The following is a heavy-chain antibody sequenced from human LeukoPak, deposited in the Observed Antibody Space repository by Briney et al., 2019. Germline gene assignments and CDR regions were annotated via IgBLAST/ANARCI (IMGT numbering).Heavy chain of an antibody. D-gene: IGHD6-19*01. CDR1: GFTFSSYW. V-gene: IGHV3-74*01. J-gene: IGHJ4*02. Sequence: GGSLRLSCAASGFTFSSYWMHWVRQAPGKGLVWVSRINTDGSSTSYADSVKGRFTISRDNAKNTLYLQMNSLRAEDTAVYYCARDRFRAVAKQGFDYWGQGTLVTVSS. CDR2: INTDGSST. CDR3: ARDRFRAVAKQGFDY.